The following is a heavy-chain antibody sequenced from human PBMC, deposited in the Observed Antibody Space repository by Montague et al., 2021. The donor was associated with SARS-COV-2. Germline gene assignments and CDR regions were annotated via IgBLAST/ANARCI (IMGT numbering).Heavy chain of an antibody. Sequence: CAISGDSVTGTRDTCKWLRRSPSHSLHANSSYSDWSKWSNEYALSVKSRITITPDTSKNQLSLQLTSVTPEDTAVYYCTRAVWGVQDYWGQGSLVTVSS. CDR2: YSDWSKWSN. J-gene: IGHJ4*02. V-gene: IGHV6-1*01. D-gene: IGHD3-10*01. CDR1: GDSVTGTRDT. CDR3: TRAVWGVQDY.